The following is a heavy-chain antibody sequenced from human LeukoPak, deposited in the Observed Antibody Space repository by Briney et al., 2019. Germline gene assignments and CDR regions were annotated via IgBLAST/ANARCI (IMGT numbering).Heavy chain of an antibody. J-gene: IGHJ3*02. Sequence: GASVTVSCKASGYTFTSYGISWVRQAPGQGLEWMGWISAHNGNTKNAQKVQGRVTMTTDTSTRTAYMELRSLRSDDTAVYHCARDFGKYGGKERGNASDIWGQGTMVTVSS. V-gene: IGHV1-18*01. CDR2: ISAHNGNT. CDR1: GYTFTSYG. D-gene: IGHD4-23*01. CDR3: ARDFGKYGGKERGNASDI.